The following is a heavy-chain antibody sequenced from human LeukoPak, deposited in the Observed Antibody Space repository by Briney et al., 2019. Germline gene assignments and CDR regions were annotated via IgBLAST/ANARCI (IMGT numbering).Heavy chain of an antibody. CDR2: IYHSGST. V-gene: IGHV4-30-2*01. CDR3: AREGEAGVDY. CDR1: GGSISSGGYY. D-gene: IGHD2-21*01. Sequence: PSETLSLTCTVSGGSISSGGYYWSWIRQPPGKGLEWIGYIYHSGSTYYNPSLKSRVTISVDRSKNQLSLKLSSVTAADTAVYYCAREGEAGVDYWGQGTLVTVSS. J-gene: IGHJ4*02.